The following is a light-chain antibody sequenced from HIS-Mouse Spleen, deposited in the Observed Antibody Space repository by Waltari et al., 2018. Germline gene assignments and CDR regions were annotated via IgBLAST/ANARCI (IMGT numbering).Light chain of an antibody. Sequence: QSVLTQPPSASGTPGQRVTIPCSGSSSHIGSTYVYWYQQPPGTAPKPLIYRNNQRPSGVPDRFSGSKSGTSASLAISGLRSEDEADYYCAAWDDSLSGPVFGGGTKLTVL. CDR1: SSHIGSTY. CDR3: AAWDDSLSGPV. V-gene: IGLV1-47*01. J-gene: IGLJ3*02. CDR2: RNN.